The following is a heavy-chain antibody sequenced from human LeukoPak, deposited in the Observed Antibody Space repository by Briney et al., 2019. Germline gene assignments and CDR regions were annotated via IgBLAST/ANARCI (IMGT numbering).Heavy chain of an antibody. J-gene: IGHJ4*02. CDR1: GGSISSYY. CDR2: IYYRGST. V-gene: IGHV4-59*08. Sequence: PSETLSLTCTVSGGSISSYYWSWLRQPPGKAREWLGYIYYRGSTNYNPPLERRVTISLETSKNQFSLKLGSVTAADTGAYYCARSFAGGSGYSYFDYWGQGILVIVSA. D-gene: IGHD3-3*01. CDR3: ARSFAGGSGYSYFDY.